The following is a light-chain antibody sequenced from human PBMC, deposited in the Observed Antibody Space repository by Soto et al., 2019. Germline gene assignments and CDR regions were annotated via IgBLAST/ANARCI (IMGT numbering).Light chain of an antibody. CDR1: QSVSTY. CDR2: DAS. Sequence: EIVMTQAPATLSLSPGERATLSCRASQSVSTYLAWYKQQPGRAPRLLIYDASTRDTGIPTRFSGSGSGTDFTLTISNLEPEDFAVYYCQQRSNGLTFGGGTKVDIK. J-gene: IGKJ4*01. V-gene: IGKV3-11*01. CDR3: QQRSNGLT.